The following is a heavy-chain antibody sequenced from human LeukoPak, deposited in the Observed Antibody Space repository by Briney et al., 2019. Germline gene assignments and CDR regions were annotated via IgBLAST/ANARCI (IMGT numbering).Heavy chain of an antibody. Sequence: ASVKVSCKASGYTFTGYYMHWVRQAPGQGLEWMGRINPNSGGTNYAQKFQGRVTMTRDTSISTAYMELSRPRSDDTAVYYCARILLCSGGSCPSVGVDYWGQGTLVTVSS. CDR3: ARILLCSGGSCPSVGVDY. J-gene: IGHJ4*02. D-gene: IGHD2-15*01. V-gene: IGHV1-2*06. CDR2: INPNSGGT. CDR1: GYTFTGYY.